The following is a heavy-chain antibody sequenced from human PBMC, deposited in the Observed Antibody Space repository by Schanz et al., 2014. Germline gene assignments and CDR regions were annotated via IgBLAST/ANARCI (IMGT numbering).Heavy chain of an antibody. D-gene: IGHD2-8*01. J-gene: IGHJ3*02. CDR3: ARLGRMGAFDI. V-gene: IGHV3-66*04. Sequence: VHLVESGGGVVQPGGSLRLSCAVSGFTLSTNYMSWVRQSPGKGLEWVSIIYSGGRTYYADSVKGRFTISRDYSKNTLYLLMNSLRAEDTAVYYCARLGRMGAFDIWGQGTMVTVSS. CDR2: IYSGGRT. CDR1: GFTLSTNY.